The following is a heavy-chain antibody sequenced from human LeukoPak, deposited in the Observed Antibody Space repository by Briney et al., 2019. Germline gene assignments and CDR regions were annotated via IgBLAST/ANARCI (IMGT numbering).Heavy chain of an antibody. D-gene: IGHD4-11*01. V-gene: IGHV3-23*01. Sequence: GGSLRLSCAASGFTFSSYAMSWVRQAPGKGLEWVSAISGSGGSTYYADSVKGRFTIFRDNSKNTLYLQMNSLRAEDTAVYYRARSDYPYPWYFDYWVQGTLVTVSS. CDR2: ISGSGGST. J-gene: IGHJ4*02. CDR3: ARSDYPYPWYFDY. CDR1: GFTFSSYA.